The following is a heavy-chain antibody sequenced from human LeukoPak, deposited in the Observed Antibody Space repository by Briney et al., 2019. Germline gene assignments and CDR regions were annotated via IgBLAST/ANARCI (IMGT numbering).Heavy chain of an antibody. CDR2: IYHSGIT. CDR1: GFSITSGYY. V-gene: IGHV4-38-2*01. D-gene: IGHD5-24*01. Sequence: PSETLSLTCAASGFSITSGYYWGWIRQPPGKGLEWIGSIYHSGITYYNPSLKSRVTMSVDTSKNQSSLRLTSLTAADTAVYYCVRPRGEMTIVEDALEIWGQGTLVTVSS. CDR3: VRPRGEMTIVEDALEI. J-gene: IGHJ3*02.